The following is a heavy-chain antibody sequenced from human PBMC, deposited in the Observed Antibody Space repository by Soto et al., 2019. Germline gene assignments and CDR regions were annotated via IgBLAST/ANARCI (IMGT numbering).Heavy chain of an antibody. Sequence: PGPALSLSSAGSGITYSCDAIRWVRQAPGKGLEWVSAISGSGGSTYYADSVKGRFTIPRDNSKNTLYLQMNSLRAEDTAVYYCANPAGVGPPDYWGQGTLVTVSS. V-gene: IGHV3-23*01. J-gene: IGHJ4*02. D-gene: IGHD2-2*01. CDR1: GITYSCDA. CDR3: ANPAGVGPPDY. CDR2: ISGSGGST.